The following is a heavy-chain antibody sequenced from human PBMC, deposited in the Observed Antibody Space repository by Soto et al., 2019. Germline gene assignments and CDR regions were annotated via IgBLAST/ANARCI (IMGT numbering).Heavy chain of an antibody. D-gene: IGHD6-13*01. CDR1: GFTFSSYA. CDR3: AKESLSEQQLAYYYYYYGMDV. J-gene: IGHJ6*02. CDR2: ISGSGGST. Sequence: EVQLLESGGGLVQPGGSLRLSCAASGFTFSSYAMSWVRQAPGKGLEWVSAISGSGGSTYYADSVKGRFTISRDNSKNTLYLQMNSLRAEDTAVYYCAKESLSEQQLAYYYYYYGMDVWGQGTTVTVSS. V-gene: IGHV3-23*01.